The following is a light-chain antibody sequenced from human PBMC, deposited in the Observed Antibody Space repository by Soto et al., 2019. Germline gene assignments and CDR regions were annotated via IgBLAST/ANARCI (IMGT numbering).Light chain of an antibody. Sequence: QSALTQPPSASGSLGLSVTRSCTGTSSCVGGYSYVSWHQQHPGKAPKVMIYEVTKRPPGVHDRFSGYQSGNTASLPVSGLQADDEADYYSSYFTGGGNPVLLGGATKLTVL. J-gene: IGLJ2*01. CDR1: SSCVGGYSY. CDR2: EVT. V-gene: IGLV2-8*01. CDR3: SYFTGGGNPVL.